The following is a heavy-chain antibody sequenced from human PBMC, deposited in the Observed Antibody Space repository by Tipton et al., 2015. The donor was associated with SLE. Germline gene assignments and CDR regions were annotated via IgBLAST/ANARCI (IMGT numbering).Heavy chain of an antibody. V-gene: IGHV3-66*02. CDR3: ARDNPSLDAFDI. J-gene: IGHJ3*02. Sequence: SLRLSCAASGFTVSDNYMSWVRQAPGKGLEWVSVLYGGGDTYYTDSVKGRFTISRDNSKNTLYLQMGSLRAEDMAVYYCARDNPSLDAFDIWGQGTMVTVSS. CDR2: LYGGGDT. CDR1: GFTVSDNY.